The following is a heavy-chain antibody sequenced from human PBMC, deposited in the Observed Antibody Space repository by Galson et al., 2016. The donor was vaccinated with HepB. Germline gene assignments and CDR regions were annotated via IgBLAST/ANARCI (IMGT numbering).Heavy chain of an antibody. Sequence: SVKVSCKASGGTFSNNAFSWVRRAPGLGLEWMGGIIPIFGTADYAQKFKGRVTITADESTNTAYMEVSSLRSEDTAIYYCARGTQLRLTRDYAYYGMDVWGPGTTVTVSS. CDR2: IIPIFGTA. CDR1: GGTFSNNA. D-gene: IGHD4-17*01. J-gene: IGHJ6*02. CDR3: ARGTQLRLTRDYAYYGMDV. V-gene: IGHV1-69*13.